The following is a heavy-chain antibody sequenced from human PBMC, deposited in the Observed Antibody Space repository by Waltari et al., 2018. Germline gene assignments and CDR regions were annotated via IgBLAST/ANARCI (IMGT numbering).Heavy chain of an antibody. CDR1: GFTVSSNY. CDR2: IYSGGIT. J-gene: IGHJ5*02. V-gene: IGHV3-53*01. D-gene: IGHD5-12*01. Sequence: EVQLVESGGXLIQPGGSLXLSCAAXGFTVSSNYMGWVRQAPGKGLECVSVIYSGGITYXADSVKCRXTISXDNXKNTXXLXMNSLRAXXXAVYXCARVRRDGXXYGWFDPXGQGTLVTVXS. CDR3: ARVRRDGXXYGWFDP.